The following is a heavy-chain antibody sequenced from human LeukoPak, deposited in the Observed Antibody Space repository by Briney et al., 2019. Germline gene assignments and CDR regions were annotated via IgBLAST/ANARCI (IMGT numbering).Heavy chain of an antibody. CDR1: GFTFSSSG. CDR2: IRYDGSNK. Sequence: GGSLILSCAASGFTFSSSGMHWVRQGPGKGLEWVAFIRYDGSNKYYADSVKGRFTISRDNSKNTMYMQMSSLRAEDTAVYYCAKDHYDYGDYDGGDYWGQGTLVTVSS. V-gene: IGHV3-30*02. J-gene: IGHJ4*02. D-gene: IGHD4-17*01. CDR3: AKDHYDYGDYDGGDY.